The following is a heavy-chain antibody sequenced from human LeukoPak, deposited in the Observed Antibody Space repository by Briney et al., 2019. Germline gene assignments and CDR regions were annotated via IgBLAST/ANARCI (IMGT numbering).Heavy chain of an antibody. J-gene: IGHJ4*02. CDR2: IYSGGGA. CDR3: ARTLTTDIDY. CDR1: RFTVSNNY. V-gene: IGHV3-66*01. D-gene: IGHD4-11*01. Sequence: GGSLRLSCAASRFTVSNNYMSWVRQAPGKGLEWVSVIYSGGGAYYADSVKGRFTISRDNSKNTLYLQMNSLRAEDTAVYYCARTLTTDIDYWGQGTLVTVSS.